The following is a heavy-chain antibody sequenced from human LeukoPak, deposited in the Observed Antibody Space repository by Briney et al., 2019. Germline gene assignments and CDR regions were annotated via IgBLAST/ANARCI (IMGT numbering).Heavy chain of an antibody. J-gene: IGHJ4*02. V-gene: IGHV3-74*01. Sequence: GGSLRLSCAASGFTFSSYWMHWVRQALGKGLVWVSHIKSDGSTTNYADSVKGRFTISRDNAKNTLYLQMNSLRAEDTAVYYCLRGCSGASCYVGYWGQGTLVTVSS. D-gene: IGHD2-15*01. CDR3: LRGCSGASCYVGY. CDR2: IKSDGSTT. CDR1: GFTFSSYW.